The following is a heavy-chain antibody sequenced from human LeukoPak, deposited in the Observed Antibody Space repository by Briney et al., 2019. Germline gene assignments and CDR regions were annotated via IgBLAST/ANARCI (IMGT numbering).Heavy chain of an antibody. D-gene: IGHD6-13*01. J-gene: IGHJ6*03. V-gene: IGHV3-23*01. CDR1: GFTFSSYE. Sequence: GGSLRLSCAASGFTFSSYEMNWVRQAPGKGLEWVSAISGSGGSTYYADSVKGRFTISRDNSKNTLYLQMNSLRAEDTAVYYCAKDGAGSSSWYYYYYYMDVWGKGTTVTVSS. CDR2: ISGSGGST. CDR3: AKDGAGSSSWYYYYYYMDV.